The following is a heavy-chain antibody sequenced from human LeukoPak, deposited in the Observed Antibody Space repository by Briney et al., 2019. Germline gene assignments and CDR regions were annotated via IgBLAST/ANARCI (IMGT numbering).Heavy chain of an antibody. J-gene: IGHJ4*02. CDR3: AKSHDYGDYEDDY. D-gene: IGHD4-17*01. V-gene: IGHV3-23*01. Sequence: PGRSLRLSCAASGFTFSSYAMHWVRQAPGKGLEWVSAISGSGGSTYYADSVKGRFTISRDNSKNTLYLQMNSLRAEDTAVYYCAKSHDYGDYEDDYWGQGTLVTVSS. CDR2: ISGSGGST. CDR1: GFTFSSYA.